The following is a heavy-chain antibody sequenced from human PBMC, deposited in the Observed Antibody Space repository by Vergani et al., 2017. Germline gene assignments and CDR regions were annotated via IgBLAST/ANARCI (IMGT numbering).Heavy chain of an antibody. Sequence: EVQLLESGGGLVQPGGSLRLSCEASGITFWKFGMHWVRQGPGKGLEWVSGISWNSGAVDYADSVRGRFTISRDNAKNSLFLEMNSLRFEDTAVYFCTKGSVYYHDGAGHGYDPYTGFDLWGQGTLVTVSS. J-gene: IGHJ3*01. D-gene: IGHD5-12*01. CDR1: GITFWKFG. V-gene: IGHV3-9*01. CDR2: ISWNSGAV. CDR3: TKGSVYYHDGAGHGYDPYTGFDL.